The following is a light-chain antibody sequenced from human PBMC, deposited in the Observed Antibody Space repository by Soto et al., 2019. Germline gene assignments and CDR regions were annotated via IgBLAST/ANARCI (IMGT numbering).Light chain of an antibody. CDR3: QQHINWPLT. J-gene: IGKJ4*01. V-gene: IGKV3-11*01. CDR1: QTVSSS. CDR2: EAS. Sequence: EIVLTQSPANLSLSPGERATLSCRASQTVSSSLAWYQQKPGQAPRLLIYEASNRATGIPARFSGSGSGADFSLTISSLEPEDFALYYCQQHINWPLTFGGGTKVEIK.